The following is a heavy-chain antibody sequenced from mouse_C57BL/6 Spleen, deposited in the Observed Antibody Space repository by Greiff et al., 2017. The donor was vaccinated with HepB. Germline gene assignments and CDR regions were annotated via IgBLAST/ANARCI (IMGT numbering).Heavy chain of an antibody. D-gene: IGHD1-3*01. CDR1: GFTFSDYG. J-gene: IGHJ3*01. V-gene: IGHV5-17*01. CDR3: ARSGAPAWFAY. Sequence: EVQRVESGGGLVKPGGSLKLSCAASGFTFSDYGMHWVRQAPEKGLEWVAYISSGSSTIYYADTVKGRFTISRDNAKNTLFLQMTSLRSEDTAMYYCARSGAPAWFAYWGQVTLVTVSA. CDR2: ISSGSSTI.